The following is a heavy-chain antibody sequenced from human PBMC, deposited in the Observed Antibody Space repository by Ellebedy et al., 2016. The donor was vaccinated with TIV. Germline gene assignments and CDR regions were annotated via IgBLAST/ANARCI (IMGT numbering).Heavy chain of an antibody. V-gene: IGHV4-59*01. J-gene: IGHJ3*02. CDR2: IYYSGST. Sequence: MPSETLSLTCTVSGGSISSYYWSWIRQPPGKGLEWIGFIYYSGSTNYNPSLKSRVTISVDTSKNQFSLKVSSVTAADTAMYYCAKAIRPRDEAFSIWGQGTMVTVSS. CDR1: GGSISSYY. CDR3: AKAIRPRDEAFSI.